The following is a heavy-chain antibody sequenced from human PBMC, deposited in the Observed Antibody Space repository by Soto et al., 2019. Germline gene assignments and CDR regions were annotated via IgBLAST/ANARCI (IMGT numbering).Heavy chain of an antibody. CDR1: GFTVNSNY. J-gene: IGHJ4*02. CDR2: IYSGGTT. V-gene: IGHV3-53*01. CDR3: ARGFNYGYFDY. Sequence: PGGSLRRSWAASGFTVNSNYMTWGRQAPGKGLEWVSVIYSGGTTDYADSVKGRFTISRDTSKNTLSLQMNSLRAEDTAVYYCARGFNYGYFDYWGQGTLVTVSS. D-gene: IGHD5-18*01.